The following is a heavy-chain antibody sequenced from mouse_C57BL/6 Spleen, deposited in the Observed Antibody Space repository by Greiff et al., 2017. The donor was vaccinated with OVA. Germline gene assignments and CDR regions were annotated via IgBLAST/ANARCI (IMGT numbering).Heavy chain of an antibody. CDR1: GYTFTSYW. CDR3: TRGVYYDYHWYFDV. V-gene: IGHV1-5*01. J-gene: IGHJ1*03. Sequence: EVQRVESGTVLARPGASVKMSCKTSGYTFTSYWMHWVKQRPGQGLEWIGAIYPGNSDTSYNQKFKGKAKLTAVTSASTAYMELSSLTNEDSAVYYCTRGVYYDYHWYFDVWGTGTTVTVSS. CDR2: IYPGNSDT. D-gene: IGHD2-4*01.